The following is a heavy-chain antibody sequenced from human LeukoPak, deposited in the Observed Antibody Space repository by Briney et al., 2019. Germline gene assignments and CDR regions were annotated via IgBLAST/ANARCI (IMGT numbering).Heavy chain of an antibody. CDR3: VKDSPPRYSGSPPAY. J-gene: IGHJ4*02. V-gene: IGHV3-7*03. Sequence: GGSLRLSCAASGFTFSSYWMSWVRQAPGKGLEWVANINKDGGEKYYVDSVKGRFTISRDNAKNALYLQMNSLRADDTAVYYCVKDSPPRYSGSPPAYWGQGTLVTVSS. CDR1: GFTFSSYW. CDR2: INKDGGEK. D-gene: IGHD1-26*01.